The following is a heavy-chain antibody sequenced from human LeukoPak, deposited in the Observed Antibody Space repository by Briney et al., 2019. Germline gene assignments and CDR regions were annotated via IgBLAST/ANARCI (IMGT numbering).Heavy chain of an antibody. J-gene: IGHJ4*02. Sequence: GGSLRLSCAASGFTFSSYGMSWVRQAPGKGLEWVSAISGRGANTYYADSVKGRFTISRDNSKNTLYMQMNSLRAEDTAVYYCAKAVVIVPTATPFDYWGQGTLVTVSS. CDR2: ISGRGANT. CDR1: GFTFSSYG. V-gene: IGHV3-23*01. D-gene: IGHD2-2*01. CDR3: AKAVVIVPTATPFDY.